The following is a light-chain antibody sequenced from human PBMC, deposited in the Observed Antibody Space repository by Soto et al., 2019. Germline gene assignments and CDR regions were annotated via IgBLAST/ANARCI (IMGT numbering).Light chain of an antibody. CDR1: SSDVGGYNY. J-gene: IGLJ2*01. CDR3: SSYTISTPYVV. CDR2: EVS. V-gene: IGLV2-14*01. Sequence: QSALTQPASVSGSPGQSITISCTGTSSDVGGYNYVSWYQQHPGEAPKLMIYEVSNRPSGVSNRFSGSKSGNTASLTISGLQAEDDADYYCSSYTISTPYVVFGGGTKLTVL.